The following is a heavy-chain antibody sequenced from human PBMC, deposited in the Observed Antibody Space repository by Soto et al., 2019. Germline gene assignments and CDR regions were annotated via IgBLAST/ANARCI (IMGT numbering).Heavy chain of an antibody. CDR3: APHPLGTGMPSGY. D-gene: IGHD2-2*01. CDR2: IGGYKGNT. J-gene: IGHJ4*02. Sequence: QVQLVQSGAEVREPGASVKVSCKASGYTFTNYGVSWVRQAPGQGLEWMGWIGGYKGNTNYAQKLQGRVTLTTDTSTSTAYMELRSLRADDTDVYYCAPHPLGTGMPSGYWGQGTLVTVSS. CDR1: GYTFTNYG. V-gene: IGHV1-18*01.